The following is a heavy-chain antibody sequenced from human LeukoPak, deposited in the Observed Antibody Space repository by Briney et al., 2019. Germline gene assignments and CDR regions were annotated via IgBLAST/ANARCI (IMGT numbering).Heavy chain of an antibody. CDR2: VSGSGITT. Sequence: GGSLRLSCVASGFTFSSHAMSWVRQAPGKGLEWVSVVSGSGITTYYAGSVKGRFTISRDNSKNTLYLQMNSLRAEDTAVYYCAKYGGSSATVNWFDPWGQGTLVTVSS. J-gene: IGHJ5*02. CDR3: AKYGGSSATVNWFDP. D-gene: IGHD1-26*01. V-gene: IGHV3-23*01. CDR1: GFTFSSHA.